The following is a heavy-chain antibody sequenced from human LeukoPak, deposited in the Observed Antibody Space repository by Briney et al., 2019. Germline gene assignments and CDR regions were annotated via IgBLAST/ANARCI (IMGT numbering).Heavy chain of an antibody. CDR1: GGSISSYY. CDR2: IYTSGST. D-gene: IGHD1-14*01. CDR3: ARGSGSSLVPIYAPFDY. V-gene: IGHV4-4*07. Sequence: SETLSPTCTVSGGSISSYYWSWIRQPAGKGLEWIGRIYTSGSTNYNPSLKSRVTMSVDTSKNQFSLKLSSVTAADTAVYYCARGSGSSLVPIYAPFDYWGQGTLVTVSS. J-gene: IGHJ4*02.